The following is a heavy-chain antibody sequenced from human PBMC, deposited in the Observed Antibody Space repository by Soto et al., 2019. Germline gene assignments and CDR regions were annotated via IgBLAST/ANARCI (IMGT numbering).Heavy chain of an antibody. CDR2: INHSGST. CDR1: GGSFSGYY. D-gene: IGHD2-2*01. Sequence: LSLTCAVYGGSFSGYYWSWIRQPPGKGLEWIGEINHSGSTNYNPSLKSRVTISVDTSKNQFSLKLSSVTAADTAVYYCARGRVYPYCSSTSCERVYFDYWGQGTLVTVSS. CDR3: ARGRVYPYCSSTSCERVYFDY. V-gene: IGHV4-34*01. J-gene: IGHJ4*02.